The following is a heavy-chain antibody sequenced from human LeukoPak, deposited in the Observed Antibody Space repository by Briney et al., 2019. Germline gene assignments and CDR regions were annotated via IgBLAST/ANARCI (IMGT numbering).Heavy chain of an antibody. V-gene: IGHV1-2*02. CDR1: GYTFTSYY. D-gene: IGHD2-2*01. J-gene: IGHJ4*02. Sequence: GASVKVSCKASGYTFTSYYMHWVRQAPGQGLEWMGWINPNSGGTNYAQKFQGRVTMTRDTSISTAYMELSRLRSDDTAVYYCARDRVWGVPAAIDYWGQGTLVTVSS. CDR2: INPNSGGT. CDR3: ARDRVWGVPAAIDY.